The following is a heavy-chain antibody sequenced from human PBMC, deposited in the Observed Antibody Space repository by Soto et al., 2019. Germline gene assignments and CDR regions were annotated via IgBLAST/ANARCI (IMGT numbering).Heavy chain of an antibody. J-gene: IGHJ4*02. Sequence: TLSLTCTVSGGSISSGGYYWSWIRQHPGKGLEWIGYIYYSGSTYYNPSLKSRVTISVDTSKNQFSLKLSSVTAAATAVYYCANSNGYTGDGYNLFDYWGQGTLVTV. CDR1: GGSISSGGYY. CDR2: IYYSGST. V-gene: IGHV4-31*03. CDR3: ANSNGYTGDGYNLFDY. D-gene: IGHD5-12*01.